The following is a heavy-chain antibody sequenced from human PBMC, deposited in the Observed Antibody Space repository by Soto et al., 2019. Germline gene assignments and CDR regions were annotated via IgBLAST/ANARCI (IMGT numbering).Heavy chain of an antibody. V-gene: IGHV3-23*01. J-gene: IGHJ4*02. CDR1: GLTFNRYG. CDR2: ISASGDNT. Sequence: GGSLRLSCVASGLTFNRYGISWVRQAPGKGLEWVSAISASGDNTYYADSVKGRFTISRDSSNNTLYLQMNSLRADDTALYYCVKLRLELLYLDSWGLGALVTVSS. D-gene: IGHD1-7*01. CDR3: VKLRLELLYLDS.